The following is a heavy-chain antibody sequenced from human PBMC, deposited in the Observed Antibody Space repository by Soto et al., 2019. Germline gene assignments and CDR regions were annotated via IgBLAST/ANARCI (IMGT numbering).Heavy chain of an antibody. Sequence: PSETLSLTCTVSGGSISSGGYYWSWIRQHPGKGLEWIGYIYYSGSTYYNPSLKSRVTISVGTSKNQFSLKLSSVTAADTAVYYCARVFTYYYDSSGYYFDYWGQGTLVTVSS. CDR3: ARVFTYYYDSSGYYFDY. V-gene: IGHV4-31*03. CDR2: IYYSGST. J-gene: IGHJ4*02. D-gene: IGHD3-22*01. CDR1: GGSISSGGYY.